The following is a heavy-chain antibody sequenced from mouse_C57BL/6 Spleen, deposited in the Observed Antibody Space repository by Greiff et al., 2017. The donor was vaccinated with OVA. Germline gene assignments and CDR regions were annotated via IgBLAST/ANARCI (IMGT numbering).Heavy chain of an antibody. J-gene: IGHJ3*01. CDR1: GFTIKDDY. CDR2: IDPENGDT. D-gene: IGHD2-4*01. V-gene: IGHV14-4*01. CDR3: TTDGFYDYDRAWFAY. Sequence: VQLQQSGAELVRPGASVKLSCTASGFTIKDDYMHWVKQRPEQGLEWIGWIDPENGDTEYASKFQGKATITADTSSNTAYLQLSSLTSEDTAVYYCTTDGFYDYDRAWFAYWGQGTLVTVSA.